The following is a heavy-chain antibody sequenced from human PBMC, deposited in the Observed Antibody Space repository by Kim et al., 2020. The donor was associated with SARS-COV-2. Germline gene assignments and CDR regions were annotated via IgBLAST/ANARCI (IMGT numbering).Heavy chain of an antibody. Sequence: SETLSLTCAVYGGSFSGYYWSWIRQPPGKGLEWIGEINHSGSTNYNPSLKSRVTISVDTSKNQFSLKLSSVTAADTAVYYCATLPTRWFGPGGDYWGQGTLVTVSS. CDR3: ATLPTRWFGPGGDY. CDR2: INHSGST. V-gene: IGHV4-34*01. CDR1: GGSFSGYY. D-gene: IGHD3-10*01. J-gene: IGHJ4*02.